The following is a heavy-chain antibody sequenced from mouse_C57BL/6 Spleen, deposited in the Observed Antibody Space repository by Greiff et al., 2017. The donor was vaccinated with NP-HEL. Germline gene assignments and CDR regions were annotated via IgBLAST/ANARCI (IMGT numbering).Heavy chain of an antibody. CDR3: AKTPRSSHWYFDV. V-gene: IGHV2-5*01. J-gene: IGHJ1*03. CDR1: GFSLTSYG. D-gene: IGHD1-1*01. Sequence: VKLQESGPGLVQPSQSLSITCTVSGFSLTSYGVHWVRQSPGKGLAWLGVLSRGGRTDSNAAFMSRLSSTKDNSKSQVFFKMNSLRADDTAIYDGAKTPRSSHWYFDVWGTGSTVTVSS. CDR2: LSRGGRT.